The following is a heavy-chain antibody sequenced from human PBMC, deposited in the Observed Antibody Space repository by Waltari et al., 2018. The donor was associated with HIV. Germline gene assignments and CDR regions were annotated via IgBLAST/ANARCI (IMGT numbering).Heavy chain of an antibody. CDR2: IRSKAYGGTT. D-gene: IGHD2-2*01. Sequence: TASGFTFGDYAMSWVRQAPGKGLEWVGFIRSKAYGGTTEYAASVKGRFTISRDDSKSIAYLQMNSLKTEDTAVYYCTRERQIVVPAASDYWGQGTLVTVSS. CDR1: GFTFGDYA. V-gene: IGHV3-49*04. J-gene: IGHJ4*02. CDR3: TRERQIVVPAASDY.